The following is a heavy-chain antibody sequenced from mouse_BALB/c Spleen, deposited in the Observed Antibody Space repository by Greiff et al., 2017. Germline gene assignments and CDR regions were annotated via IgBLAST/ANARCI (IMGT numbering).Heavy chain of an antibody. CDR1: GFTFTDYY. V-gene: IGHV7-3*02. Sequence: EVKLVESGGGLVQPGGSLRLSCATSGFTFTDYYMSWVRQPPGKALEWLGFIRNKANGYTTEYSASVKGRFIISRDNSQSILYLQMNTLRAEDSATYYCASYGNYAMDYWGQGTSVTVSS. J-gene: IGHJ4*01. CDR2: IRNKANGYTT. CDR3: ASYGNYAMDY. D-gene: IGHD2-1*01.